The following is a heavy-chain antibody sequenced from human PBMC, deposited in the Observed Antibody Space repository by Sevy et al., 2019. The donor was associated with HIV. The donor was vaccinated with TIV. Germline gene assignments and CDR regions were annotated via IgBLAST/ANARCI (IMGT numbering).Heavy chain of an antibody. CDR3: ARLAVVSGGFDP. J-gene: IGHJ5*02. CDR1: GFTFSTYW. Sequence: GGSLRLSCAASGFTFSTYWMSWVRQAPGKGLEWVANINQGGTESHYVDSVKGRFTISRDNAQNSLYLQMNSLRADDMAVYYCARLAVVSGGFDPWGQGTLVTVSS. CDR2: INQGGTES. V-gene: IGHV3-7*03. D-gene: IGHD6-19*01.